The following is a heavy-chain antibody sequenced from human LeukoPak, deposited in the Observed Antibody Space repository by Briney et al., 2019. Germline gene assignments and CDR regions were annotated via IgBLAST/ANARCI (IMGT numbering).Heavy chain of an antibody. CDR1: GYTFTGYY. D-gene: IGHD2-2*01. J-gene: IGHJ6*03. CDR2: INPNSGGT. V-gene: IGHV1-2*02. Sequence: GASVKVSCKASGYTFTGYYMHWVRQAPGQGLEWMGWINPNSGGTNYAQKFQGRVAMTRDTSISTAYMELSRLRSDDTAVYYCARDYCSSTSCTRRYHYYMDVWGKGTTVTVSS. CDR3: ARDYCSSTSCTRRYHYYMDV.